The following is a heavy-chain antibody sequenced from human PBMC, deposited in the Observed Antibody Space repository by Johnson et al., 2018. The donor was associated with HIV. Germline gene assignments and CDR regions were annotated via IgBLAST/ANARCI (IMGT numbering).Heavy chain of an antibody. V-gene: IGHV3-64*01. Sequence: VQLVESGGGLVQPGESLRLSCAAFGFSFSTYAMHWVRQAPGKGLEYVSAISSNGIGTYYANSVDGRFTISRDNDKNTLYLEMGSLRVEDMAVYYCARSRGPMRKDAFDIWGQGTKVTVSS. CDR3: ARSRGPMRKDAFDI. D-gene: IGHD3-10*01. J-gene: IGHJ3*02. CDR1: GFSFSTYA. CDR2: ISSNGIGT.